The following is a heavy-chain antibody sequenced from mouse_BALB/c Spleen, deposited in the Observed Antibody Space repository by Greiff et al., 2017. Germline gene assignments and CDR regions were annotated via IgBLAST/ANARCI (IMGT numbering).Heavy chain of an antibody. D-gene: IGHD2-1*01. Sequence: DVMLVESGGGLVKLGGSLKLSCAASGFTFSSYYMSWVRQTPEKRLELVAAINSNGGSTYYPDTVKGRFTISRDNAKNTLYLQMSSLKSEDTALYYCARHESYGNYRYYFDYWGQGTTLTVSS. V-gene: IGHV5-6-2*01. CDR3: ARHESYGNYRYYFDY. J-gene: IGHJ2*01. CDR1: GFTFSSYY. CDR2: INSNGGST.